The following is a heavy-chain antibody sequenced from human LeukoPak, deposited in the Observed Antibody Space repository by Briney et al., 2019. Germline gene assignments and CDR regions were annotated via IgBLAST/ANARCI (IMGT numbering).Heavy chain of an antibody. CDR2: IYYSGST. V-gene: IGHV4-59*01. Sequence: KASETLSLTCTVSGGSISSYYWSWIRQPPGKGLEWIGYIYYSGSTNYNPSLKSRVTISVDTSKHQFSLKLSSVTAADTAVYYCARVLAYSGSYLDAFDIWGQGTMVTVSS. D-gene: IGHD1-26*01. CDR3: ARVLAYSGSYLDAFDI. J-gene: IGHJ3*02. CDR1: GGSISSYY.